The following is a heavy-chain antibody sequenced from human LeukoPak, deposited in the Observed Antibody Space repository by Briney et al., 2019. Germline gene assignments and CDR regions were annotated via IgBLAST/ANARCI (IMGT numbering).Heavy chain of an antibody. V-gene: IGHV4-4*07. CDR1: GGSISSYY. J-gene: IGHJ5*02. D-gene: IGHD2-2*02. Sequence: KPSETLSLTCTVSGGSISSYYWSWIRQPAGKGLEWIGRIYTSGSTNYNPSLKSRVTMSVDTSKNRFSLKLSSVTAADTAVYYCASQSFYCSSTSCYTSWFDPWGQGTLVTVSS. CDR3: ASQSFYCSSTSCYTSWFDP. CDR2: IYTSGST.